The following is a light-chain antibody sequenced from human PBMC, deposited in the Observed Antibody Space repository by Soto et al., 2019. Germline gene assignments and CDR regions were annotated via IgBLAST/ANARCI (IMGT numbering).Light chain of an antibody. V-gene: IGLV2-14*01. CDR1: SSDVGGYNY. Sequence: QSVLTQPASVSGSPGQSITISCTGTSSDVGGYNYVSWYQQYPGKASKLMIYGVSYRPSGVSNRFSGSKSGNTASLTISGLQAEDEADYYCNSYAGSSYVFGTGTKVTVL. CDR2: GVS. J-gene: IGLJ1*01. CDR3: NSYAGSSYV.